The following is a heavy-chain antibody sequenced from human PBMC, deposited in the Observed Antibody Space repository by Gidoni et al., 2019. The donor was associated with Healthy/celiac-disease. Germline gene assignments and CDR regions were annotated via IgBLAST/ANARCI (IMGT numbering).Heavy chain of an antibody. D-gene: IGHD6-13*01. V-gene: IGHV1-69*01. Sequence: QVQLVQSGAEVKKPGSSVKVSCKASGGTFSSYATSWVRQAPGQGLEWMGGIIPIFGTANYAQKFQGRVTITADESTSTAYMELSSLRSEDTAVYYCARDGYSSSWYYFDYWGQGTLVTVSS. CDR1: GGTFSSYA. CDR2: IIPIFGTA. CDR3: ARDGYSSSWYYFDY. J-gene: IGHJ4*02.